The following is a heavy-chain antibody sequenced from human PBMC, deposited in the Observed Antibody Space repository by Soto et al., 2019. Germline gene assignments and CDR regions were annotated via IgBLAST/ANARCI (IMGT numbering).Heavy chain of an antibody. CDR2: ISTSGHV. CDR1: GGSLSKYY. J-gene: IGHJ4*02. V-gene: IGHV4-4*07. Sequence: LSLTCSVSGGSLSKYYWSWIRQPAGKGLEWIGRISTSGHVVSKVSLRSRLTMSVDMSNNHFSLKLTSVTAADTAVYYCARDNNDFWSLYPLAFDYWGQGALVTVSS. D-gene: IGHD3-3*01. CDR3: ARDNNDFWSLYPLAFDY.